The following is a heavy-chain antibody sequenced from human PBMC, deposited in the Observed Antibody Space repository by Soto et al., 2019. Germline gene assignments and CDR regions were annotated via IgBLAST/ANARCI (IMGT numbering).Heavy chain of an antibody. CDR3: AKVGNIEWTYVGY. V-gene: IGHV3-23*01. D-gene: IGHD5-12*01. J-gene: IGHJ4*02. Sequence: GGSLRLSCAASGFTFSSYAMSWVRQAPGKGLEWVSAISGSGGRTYYADSVKGRFTISRDNYKNTLYLQMNSLRAEDTAVYYCAKVGNIEWTYVGYWGQGTLVTVSS. CDR2: ISGSGGRT. CDR1: GFTFSSYA.